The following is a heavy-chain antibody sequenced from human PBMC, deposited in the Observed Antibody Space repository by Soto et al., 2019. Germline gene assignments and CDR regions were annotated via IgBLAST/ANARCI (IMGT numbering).Heavy chain of an antibody. CDR1: GFTFSDYY. D-gene: IGHD1-26*01. CDR2: MSSSSSYT. V-gene: IGHV3-11*06. Sequence: GGSLRLSCAASGFTFSDYYMSWIRQAPGKGLEWVSYMSSSSSYTNYADSVKGRFTISRDNAKNSLYLQMNSLRAEDAAVYYCATSTGAPGNYWGQGTLVTVSS. CDR3: ATSTGAPGNY. J-gene: IGHJ4*02.